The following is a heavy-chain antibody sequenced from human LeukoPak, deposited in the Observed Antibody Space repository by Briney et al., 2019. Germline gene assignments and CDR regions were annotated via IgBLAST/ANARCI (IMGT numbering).Heavy chain of an antibody. CDR3: ARSHMSRGGGGCYIDY. CDR2: IYSGGST. CDR1: GFTVSSNY. V-gene: IGHV3-53*01. J-gene: IGHJ4*02. D-gene: IGHD2-15*01. Sequence: GGSLRLSCAASGFTVSSNYMSWVHQAPGKGLEWVSVIYSGGSTYYADSVKGRFTISRDNSKNTLYLQMNSLRAEDTAVYYCARSHMSRGGGGCYIDYWGQGTLVTVSS.